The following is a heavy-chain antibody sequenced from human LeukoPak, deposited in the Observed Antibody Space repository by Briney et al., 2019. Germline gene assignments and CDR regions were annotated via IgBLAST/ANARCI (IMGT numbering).Heavy chain of an antibody. V-gene: IGHV4-59*01. CDR1: GASISSYY. D-gene: IGHD6-13*01. Sequence: SETLSLTCTVSGASISSYYWSWIRQPPGKRLEWIGYILYSGSTNYNPSLKSRVTMSVDTSKNQFSLKVSSVTAADTAVYYCARGSSSWSDYYYMDVWGKGTTVTVSS. CDR3: ARGSSSWSDYYYMDV. CDR2: ILYSGST. J-gene: IGHJ6*03.